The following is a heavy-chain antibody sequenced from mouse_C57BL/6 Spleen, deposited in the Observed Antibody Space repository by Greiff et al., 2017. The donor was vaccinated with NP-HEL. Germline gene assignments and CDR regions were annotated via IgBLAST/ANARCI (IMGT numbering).Heavy chain of an antibody. CDR3: ARNDGYSWFAY. V-gene: IGHV1-19*01. CDR2: INPYNGGT. CDR1: GYTFTDYY. D-gene: IGHD2-3*01. J-gene: IGHJ3*01. Sequence: EVQLQQPGPVLVKPGASVKMSCKASGYTFTDYYMNWVKQSHGKSLEWIGVINPYNGGTSYNQKFKGKATLTVDKSSSTAYMELNSLTSDDSAVYYCARNDGYSWFAYWGQGTLGTVSA.